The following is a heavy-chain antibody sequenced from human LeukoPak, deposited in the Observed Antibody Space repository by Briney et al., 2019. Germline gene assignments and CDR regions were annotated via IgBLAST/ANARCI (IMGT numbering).Heavy chain of an antibody. CDR3: ARSAEWLRNAFDI. CDR2: MHNSGSS. J-gene: IGHJ3*02. Sequence: SETLSLSCTVSGASTSHFYWNWIRQPPGEGLEWIGYMHNSGSSKHSPSLKSRVTISIDTSKNQFSLQLTSVTAADTAMYFCARSAEWLRNAFDIWGQGTMVSVSS. D-gene: IGHD5-12*01. CDR1: GASTSHFY. V-gene: IGHV4-59*01.